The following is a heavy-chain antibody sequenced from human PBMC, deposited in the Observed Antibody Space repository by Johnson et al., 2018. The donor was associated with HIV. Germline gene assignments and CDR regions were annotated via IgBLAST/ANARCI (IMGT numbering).Heavy chain of an antibody. CDR3: AKVGDSPDAFDI. CDR1: GFTFSSYA. D-gene: IGHD3-16*01. V-gene: IGHV3-30*14. CDR2: ISYDGSNK. Sequence: QVQLVESGGGLVQPGGSLRLSCAASGFTFSSYAMHWVRQAPGKGLEWVAVISYDGSNKYYADSVKGRFTISRDNAKNTLYLQMNSLRAEDTAVYYCAKVGDSPDAFDIWGQGTMVTVSS. J-gene: IGHJ3*02.